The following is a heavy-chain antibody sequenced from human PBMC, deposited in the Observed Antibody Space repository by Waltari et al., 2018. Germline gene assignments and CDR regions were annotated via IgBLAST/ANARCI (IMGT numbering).Heavy chain of an antibody. CDR1: GGSFRGYY. V-gene: IGHV4-34*01. CDR3: AIHVGGGYSYGDDAFDI. J-gene: IGHJ3*02. Sequence: QVQLQQWGAGLLKPSETLSLTCAVYGGSFRGYYWSWIRQPPGKGLEWIGEINHSGSTNYNPSLKSRVTISVDTSKNQFSLKLSSVTAADTAVYYCAIHVGGGYSYGDDAFDIWGQGTMVTVSS. D-gene: IGHD5-18*01. CDR2: INHSGST.